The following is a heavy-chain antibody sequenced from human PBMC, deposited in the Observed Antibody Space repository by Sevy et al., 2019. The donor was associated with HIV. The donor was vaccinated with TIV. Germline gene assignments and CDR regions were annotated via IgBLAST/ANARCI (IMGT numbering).Heavy chain of an antibody. CDR3: ARGVYSYGYWREFDY. Sequence: SETLSLTCTVSGGSISSYYWRWIRQPPGKGLEWIGYIYYSGSTNYNPSLKSRVTISVDTSKNQFSLKLSSVTTADTAVYYCARGVYSYGYWREFDYWGQGTLVTVSS. CDR1: GGSISSYY. CDR2: IYYSGST. V-gene: IGHV4-59*01. D-gene: IGHD5-18*01. J-gene: IGHJ4*02.